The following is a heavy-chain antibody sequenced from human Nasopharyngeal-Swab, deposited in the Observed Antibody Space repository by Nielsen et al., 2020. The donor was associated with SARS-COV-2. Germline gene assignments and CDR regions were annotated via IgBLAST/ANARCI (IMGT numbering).Heavy chain of an antibody. J-gene: IGHJ6*03. CDR3: ASPLGFDWLQHVDYYYYMDV. Sequence: GESLKISCEASGFTFSSYAMHWVRQAPGKGLEWVAVISYDGSNKYYADSVKGRFTISRDNSKNTLYLQMNSLRAEDTAVYYCASPLGFDWLQHVDYYYYMDVWGKGTTVTVSS. D-gene: IGHD3-9*01. CDR2: ISYDGSNK. CDR1: GFTFSSYA. V-gene: IGHV3-30*04.